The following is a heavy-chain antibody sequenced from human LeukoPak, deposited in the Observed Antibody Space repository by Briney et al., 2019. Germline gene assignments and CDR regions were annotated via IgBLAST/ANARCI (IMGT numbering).Heavy chain of an antibody. D-gene: IGHD6-13*01. Sequence: GESLKISCKGSGYRFTSYWIAWVRQMPGKGLEWMGIIYPGDSDTRYSPSFQGQVTISADKSISTAYLQWSSLTASDTAMYYCAKSHSGYSSSWYLYWGQGTLVSVSS. CDR1: GYRFTSYW. V-gene: IGHV5-51*01. CDR2: IYPGDSDT. J-gene: IGHJ4*02. CDR3: AKSHSGYSSSWYLY.